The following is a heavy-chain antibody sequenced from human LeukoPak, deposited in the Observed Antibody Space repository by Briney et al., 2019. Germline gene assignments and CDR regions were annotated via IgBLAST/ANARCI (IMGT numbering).Heavy chain of an antibody. CDR3: TRDLRGYSYGYHYYYYMDV. CDR2: INPNSGGK. Sequence: ASVKVSCMASGYTFIGYYIHWVRQAPGQGVEWMGWINPNSGGKNYAQKLQRRATMTRNTYISTDYMELSRLRSDNTAVYYCTRDLRGYSYGYHYYYYMDVWGKGTTVTVSS. V-gene: IGHV1-2*02. D-gene: IGHD5-18*01. J-gene: IGHJ6*03. CDR1: GYTFIGYY.